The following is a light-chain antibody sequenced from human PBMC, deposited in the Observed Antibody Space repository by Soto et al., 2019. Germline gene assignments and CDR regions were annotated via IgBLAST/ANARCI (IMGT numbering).Light chain of an antibody. V-gene: IGKV3-20*01. CDR1: QSGSSSY. CDR3: QHYGYPQWT. J-gene: IGKJ1*01. CDR2: GVF. Sequence: EIVLTQSPDTLSLSPGERATLSCRASQSGSSSYLAWYQQRPGQPPRLLIYGVFTRADDIPDRSSGSGSGTDFTLTISSLQPEDFAVYYCQHYGYPQWTFGQGTKVEI.